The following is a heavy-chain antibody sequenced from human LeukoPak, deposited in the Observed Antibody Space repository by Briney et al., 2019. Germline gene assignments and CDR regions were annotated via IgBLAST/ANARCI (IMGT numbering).Heavy chain of an antibody. CDR2: ISYDGSNK. J-gene: IGHJ4*02. CDR3: AKDRGPYGSGTYPLDF. CDR1: GSTFSSYG. V-gene: IGHV3-30*18. D-gene: IGHD3-10*01. Sequence: GRSLRLSCAASGSTFSSYGMHWVRQAPGKGLEWVAVISYDGSNKYYADSVKGRFTISRDNAKNTLYLQMNSLRAEDTAVYYCAKDRGPYGSGTYPLDFWGQGTLVTVSS.